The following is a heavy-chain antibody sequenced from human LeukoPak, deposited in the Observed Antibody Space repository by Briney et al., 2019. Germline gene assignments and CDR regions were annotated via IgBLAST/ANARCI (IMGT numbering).Heavy chain of an antibody. Sequence: PSETLSLTCTVSGGSISSGGYYWTWIRQHPGKGLEWIGYIFYSGSTYQNPSLKSRVTISVDTSKNQFSLELSSVTAADTAVYYCARGHSSGYYYSFDYWGQGTLVTVSS. J-gene: IGHJ4*02. D-gene: IGHD3-22*01. V-gene: IGHV4-31*03. CDR2: IFYSGST. CDR1: GGSISSGGYY. CDR3: ARGHSSGYYYSFDY.